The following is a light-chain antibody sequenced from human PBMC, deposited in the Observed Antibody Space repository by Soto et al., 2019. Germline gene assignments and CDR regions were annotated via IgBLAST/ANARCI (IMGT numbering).Light chain of an antibody. J-gene: IGKJ1*01. Sequence: AIQMTQSPSSLSTSVGDRVSITCRASQGIRDDVGWFQQKPGKAPKLLIYTTSSLQSGVPSRFSGNGSGTEFTLTISTLQPEDFATYYCLQDYNYPWTFGQGTKVDI. CDR2: TTS. CDR1: QGIRDD. CDR3: LQDYNYPWT. V-gene: IGKV1-6*01.